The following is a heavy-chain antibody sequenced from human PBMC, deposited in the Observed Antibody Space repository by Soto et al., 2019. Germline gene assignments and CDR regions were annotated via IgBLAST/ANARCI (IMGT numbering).Heavy chain of an antibody. V-gene: IGHV3-23*01. CDR1: AISFNTYG. CDR2: VTVTGGST. D-gene: IGHD3-10*01. J-gene: IGHJ5*02. CDR3: AGQRSPGGWFDP. Sequence: GGSLRLSCAASAISFNTYGVTWVRQAPGKGLEWVSTVTVTGGSTYYADSVKGRFTISRDRSNYTVSLLLNSLRVEDTAIYYWAGQRSPGGWFDPWGQGTLVTVSS.